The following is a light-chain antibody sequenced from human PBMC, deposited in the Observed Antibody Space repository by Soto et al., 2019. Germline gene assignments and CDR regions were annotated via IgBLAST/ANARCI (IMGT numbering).Light chain of an antibody. V-gene: IGKV3-15*01. Sequence: EIVMTQSPATLSVSPGERATLSCRASQSVRSNLAWYQQKPGQAPGLLIYGASTRATGIPARFSGSGSGTEFTLTISSLQSEDFATYYCQQYNSFPWTFGQGTRVEIK. CDR3: QQYNSFPWT. CDR1: QSVRSN. J-gene: IGKJ1*01. CDR2: GAS.